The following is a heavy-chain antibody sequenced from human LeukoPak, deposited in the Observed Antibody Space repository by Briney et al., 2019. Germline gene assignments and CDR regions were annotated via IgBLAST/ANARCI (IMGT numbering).Heavy chain of an antibody. Sequence: GASVQVSCKASGYTFTSYGISWVRQAPGQGLEWMGWISAYNGNTNYAQKLQGRVTMTTDTSTSTAYMELRSLRSDDTAVYYCARDRTIFGVVNLGTDYWGQGTLVTVSS. V-gene: IGHV1-18*01. CDR1: GYTFTSYG. CDR3: ARDRTIFGVVNLGTDY. CDR2: ISAYNGNT. J-gene: IGHJ4*02. D-gene: IGHD3-3*01.